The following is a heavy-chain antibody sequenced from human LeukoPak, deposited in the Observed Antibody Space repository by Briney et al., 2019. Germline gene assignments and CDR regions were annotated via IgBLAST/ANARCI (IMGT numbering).Heavy chain of an antibody. Sequence: GGSLRLSCAASGFTFSSYAMHWVRQAPGKGLEWVAVISYDGSNKYYADSVKGRFTISRDNAKNSLYLQMNSLRAEDTAVYYCARVGVGATSSFDYWGQGTLVTVSS. CDR1: GFTFSSYA. D-gene: IGHD1-26*01. V-gene: IGHV3-30-3*01. J-gene: IGHJ4*02. CDR2: ISYDGSNK. CDR3: ARVGVGATSSFDY.